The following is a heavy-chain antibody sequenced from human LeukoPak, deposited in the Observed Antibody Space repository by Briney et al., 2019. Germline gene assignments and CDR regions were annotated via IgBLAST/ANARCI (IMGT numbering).Heavy chain of an antibody. CDR3: AIYSDTYYFDH. J-gene: IGHJ4*02. V-gene: IGHV5-51*03. CDR2: IYPGDSDT. D-gene: IGHD1-26*01. Sequence: GEPLKISCEASGXIFTTSWSGWVGQLPGKGRECMRIIYPGDSDTRYSPSIQGQVTISADKSISTAYQQWSSLKASDTAMYYCAIYSDTYYFDHWGQGTLVTVSS. CDR1: GXIFTTSW.